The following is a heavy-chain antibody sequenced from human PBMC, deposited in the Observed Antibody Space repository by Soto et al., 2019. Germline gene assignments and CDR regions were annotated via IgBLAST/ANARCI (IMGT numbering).Heavy chain of an antibody. Sequence: TLSLTCTVSGGSISSYYWSWIRQPPGKGLEWIGYIYYSGSTNYNPSLKSRVTISVDTSKNQFSLKLSSVTAADTAVYYCAREQQQLGLNWFDPWGQGTLVTVSS. J-gene: IGHJ5*02. CDR1: GGSISSYY. D-gene: IGHD6-13*01. V-gene: IGHV4-59*01. CDR3: AREQQQLGLNWFDP. CDR2: IYYSGST.